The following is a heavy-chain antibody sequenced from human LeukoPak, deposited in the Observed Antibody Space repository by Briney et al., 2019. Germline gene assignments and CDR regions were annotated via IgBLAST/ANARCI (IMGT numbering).Heavy chain of an antibody. CDR2: IYYSGST. D-gene: IGHD6-19*01. J-gene: IGHJ4*02. Sequence: SETLSLTCTVSGGSISSGGYYWSWIRQHPGKGLEWIGYIYYSGSTYYNPSLKSRVTISVDTSKNQFSLKLSSVTAADTAVYYCARLSTYSSGWYYFDYWGQGTLVTVSS. CDR1: GGSISSGGYY. CDR3: ARLSTYSSGWYYFDY. V-gene: IGHV4-31*03.